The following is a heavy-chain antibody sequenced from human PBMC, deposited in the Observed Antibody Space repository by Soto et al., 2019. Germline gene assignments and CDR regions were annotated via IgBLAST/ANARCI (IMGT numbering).Heavy chain of an antibody. CDR3: ARTLGPQVTGYVDSDYRWTIDQ. CDR2: TDSDGTFT. J-gene: IGHJ4*02. Sequence: GGSLRLSCVASGFTFSTYWMHWVRQTPGEGLVWVSHTDSDGTFTTYADYVKGRFTISRDNAKSTLYLQMNSLRAEDTGVYFCARTLGPQVTGYVDSDYRWTIDQWGQGTLVTSPQ. V-gene: IGHV3-74*01. D-gene: IGHD4-4*01. CDR1: GFTFSTYW.